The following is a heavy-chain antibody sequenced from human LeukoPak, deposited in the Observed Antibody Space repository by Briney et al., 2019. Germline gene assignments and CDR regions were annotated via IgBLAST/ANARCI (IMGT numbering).Heavy chain of an antibody. CDR3: ARVPGYSSSWYIGYYGMDV. CDR2: ISSSSSTI. Sequence: AGGSLRLSCAASGFTFSSYSMNWVRQAPEKGLEWVSYISSSSSTIYYADSVKGRFTISRDNAKNSLYLQMNSLRAEDTAVCYCARVPGYSSSWYIGYYGMDVWGQGTTVTVSS. V-gene: IGHV3-48*01. CDR1: GFTFSSYS. D-gene: IGHD6-13*01. J-gene: IGHJ6*02.